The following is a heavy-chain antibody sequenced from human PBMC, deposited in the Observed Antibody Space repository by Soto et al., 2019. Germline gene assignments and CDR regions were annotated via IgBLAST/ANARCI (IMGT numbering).Heavy chain of an antibody. D-gene: IGHD3-22*01. J-gene: IGHJ5*02. V-gene: IGHV1-3*01. CDR3: AREVYYYDSSGYFRWFDP. CDR1: GYTSTSYA. Sequence: ASVKVSCKASGYTSTSYAMHWVRQAPGQRLEWMGWINAGNGNTKYSQKFQGRVTITRDTSASTAYMELSSLRSEDTAVYYCAREVYYYDSSGYFRWFDPWGQGTLVTVSS. CDR2: INAGNGNT.